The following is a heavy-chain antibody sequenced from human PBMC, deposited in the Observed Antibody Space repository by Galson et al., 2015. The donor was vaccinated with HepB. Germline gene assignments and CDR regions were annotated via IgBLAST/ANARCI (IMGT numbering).Heavy chain of an antibody. Sequence: SLRLSCAASGFTSSNYNVNWVRQAPGKGLEWVSSISAGGSYKYYADSVKGRFTISRDNADNSLYLQMTSLRAGDTAVYYCARDPCVNVGYPGDSGLDVWGQGTTVTVSS. CDR2: ISAGGSYK. D-gene: IGHD3-22*01. CDR3: ARDPCVNVGYPGDSGLDV. CDR1: GFTSSNYN. V-gene: IGHV3-21*06. J-gene: IGHJ6*02.